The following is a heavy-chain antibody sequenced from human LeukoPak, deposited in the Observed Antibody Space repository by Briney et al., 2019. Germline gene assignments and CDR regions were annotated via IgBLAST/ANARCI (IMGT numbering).Heavy chain of an antibody. CDR2: IYYSGST. D-gene: IGHD3-22*01. CDR3: ARGRTYYYDSSGALWFDP. Sequence: SETLSLTCTVSGGSISSYYWSWIRQPPGKGLEWIGYIYYSGSTNYNPSLKSRVTRSVDTSKNPFSLQLSSVTAADTAVYYCARGRTYYYDSSGALWFDPWGQGTLVTVSS. CDR1: GGSISSYY. J-gene: IGHJ5*02. V-gene: IGHV4-59*01.